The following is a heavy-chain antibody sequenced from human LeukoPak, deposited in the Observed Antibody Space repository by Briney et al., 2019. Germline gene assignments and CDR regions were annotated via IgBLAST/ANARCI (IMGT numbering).Heavy chain of an antibody. CDR3: ARGEVVGATGYYFDY. D-gene: IGHD1-26*01. CDR2: IYTSGST. Sequence: SETLSLTCTVSGGSISSYYWSWIRQPAGKGLEWIGRIYTSGSTNYNPSLKSRVTMSVDTSKNQFSLKLSSVTAADTAVYYCARGEVVGATGYYFDYWGQGTLVTVSS. J-gene: IGHJ4*02. CDR1: GGSISSYY. V-gene: IGHV4-4*07.